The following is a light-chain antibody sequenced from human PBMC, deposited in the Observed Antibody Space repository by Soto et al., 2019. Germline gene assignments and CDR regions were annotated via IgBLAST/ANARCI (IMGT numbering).Light chain of an antibody. CDR1: SSDVGGYNS. Sequence: QSALTQPASVSGSPGQSITISCTGSSSDVGGYNSVSWYQQRPGRAPKLMIYDVSDRPSGVSDRFSGSKFGNTASLTLSGLQAEDEADYYCCSYARSSSYVFGTGTKVTVL. CDR2: DVS. J-gene: IGLJ1*01. V-gene: IGLV2-14*01. CDR3: CSYARSSSYV.